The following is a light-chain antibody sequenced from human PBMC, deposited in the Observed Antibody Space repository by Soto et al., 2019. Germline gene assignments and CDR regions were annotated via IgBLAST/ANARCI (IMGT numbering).Light chain of an antibody. J-gene: IGLJ2*01. V-gene: IGLV2-8*01. CDR2: GVT. CDR1: SSDVGRYNY. CDR3: SSYAGNNNLI. Sequence: QSALTQPPSASGSPGQSVTISCTGTSSDVGRYNYVSWYQQNPGKAPKLMIYGVTKRPSGVPDRFSGSKSGNTASLTVSGLQAEDEADYYCSSYAGNNNLIFGGGTKVTVL.